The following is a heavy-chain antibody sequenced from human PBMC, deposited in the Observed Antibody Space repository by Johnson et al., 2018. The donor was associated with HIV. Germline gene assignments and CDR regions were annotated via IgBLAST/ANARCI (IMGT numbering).Heavy chain of an antibody. Sequence: QVQLVESGGGVVQPGRSLRLSCAASGFTFSSYGMHWVRQAPGKGLEWVAVIWYDGSNKYYADSVKGRFTISRDNSKNTRYLQMNSLRAEDTAVYYCAKGVVPAAADAFDIWGQGTMVTVSS. CDR1: GFTFSSYG. J-gene: IGHJ3*02. CDR2: IWYDGSNK. D-gene: IGHD2-2*01. CDR3: AKGVVPAAADAFDI. V-gene: IGHV3-33*06.